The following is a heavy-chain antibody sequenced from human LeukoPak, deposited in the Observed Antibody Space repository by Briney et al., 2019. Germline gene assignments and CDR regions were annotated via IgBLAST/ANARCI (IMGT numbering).Heavy chain of an antibody. CDR2: IYYSGST. V-gene: IGHV4-31*03. D-gene: IGHD1-26*01. CDR3: ARNGYSGYVDY. Sequence: SETLSLTCTVSGGSISSSGYYWSWIRQHPGKGLEWIGYIYYSGSTYYNPSLKSRVTISVDTSKNQFSLKLSSVTAADTAVYYCARNGYSGYVDYWGQGTLVTVSS. J-gene: IGHJ4*02. CDR1: GGSISSSGYY.